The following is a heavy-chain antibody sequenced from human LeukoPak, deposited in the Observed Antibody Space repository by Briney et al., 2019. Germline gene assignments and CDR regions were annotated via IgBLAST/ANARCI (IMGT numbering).Heavy chain of an antibody. V-gene: IGHV4-61*08. J-gene: IGHJ4*02. CDR3: AREFGDWNYGRYFDY. Sequence: SETLSLTCTVSGGSISSGGYYWSWIRQPPGKGLEWIGYIYYSGSTNYNPSLKSRVTISVDTSKNQFSLKLSSVTAADTAVYYCAREFGDWNYGRYFDYWGQGTLVTVSS. CDR1: GGSISSGGYY. CDR2: IYYSGST. D-gene: IGHD1-7*01.